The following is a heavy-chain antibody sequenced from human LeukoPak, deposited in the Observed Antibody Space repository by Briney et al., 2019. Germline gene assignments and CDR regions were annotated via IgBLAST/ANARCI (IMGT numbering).Heavy chain of an antibody. D-gene: IGHD3-10*01. J-gene: IGHJ5*02. Sequence: KPSETLSLTCTVSGGSTSSGSYYWSWIRQPDGKGLEWIGRSYIRGSTDYNPSLKSRVTISVDTSKNQFSLKLNSVTAADTAVYYCARIGYGSGSPTNLWGQGTLVTVSS. CDR2: SYIRGST. V-gene: IGHV4-61*02. CDR3: ARIGYGSGSPTNL. CDR1: GGSTSSGSYY.